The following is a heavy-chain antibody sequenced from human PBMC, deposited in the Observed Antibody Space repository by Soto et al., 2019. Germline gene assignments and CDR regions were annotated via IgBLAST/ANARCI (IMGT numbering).Heavy chain of an antibody. D-gene: IGHD2-15*01. CDR2: ISSSGTGI. CDR1: GFTFRDYY. Sequence: QVQLVESGGGLVKPGGSLRLSCAASGFTFRDYYMTWIRQAPGKGLEWVSYISSSGTGIYYADSVKGRFTISRDNAKNSLFLQMSSMRAEDTAVYYCARAYSDAFDIWGQGTTVTVSS. J-gene: IGHJ3*02. V-gene: IGHV3-11*01. CDR3: ARAYSDAFDI.